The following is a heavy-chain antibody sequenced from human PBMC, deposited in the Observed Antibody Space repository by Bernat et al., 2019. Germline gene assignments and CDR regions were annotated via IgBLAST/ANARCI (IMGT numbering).Heavy chain of an antibody. CDR2: LSFDGTKK. V-gene: IGHV3-30-3*01. CDR3: AKDTQTGWVLWGVFDI. J-gene: IGHJ3*02. Sequence: QVQLVESGGGVVQPGKSLRVSCAVSGFTFSNYAMHWVRQAPGKGLEWVAVLSFDGTKKYYAGSVKGRFTISRDNSKNTLYLQMNSLRAEDTAVYYCAKDTQTGWVLWGVFDIWGQGTMVTVSS. D-gene: IGHD6-19*01. CDR1: GFTFSNYA.